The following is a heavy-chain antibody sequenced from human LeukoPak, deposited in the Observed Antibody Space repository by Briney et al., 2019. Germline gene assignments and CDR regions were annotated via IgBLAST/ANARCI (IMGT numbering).Heavy chain of an antibody. D-gene: IGHD3-9*01. J-gene: IGHJ4*02. Sequence: GGSLRLSCAASGFTFRSYAMNWVRQAPGKGLEWVSVISGSGSSTYYADSVKGRFTISRDNSKNTLYLQMNSLRAEDTAVYYCAKVSESNYDILTGYYTPYYFDYWGQGTLVTVSS. CDR2: ISGSGSST. V-gene: IGHV3-23*01. CDR3: AKVSESNYDILTGYYTPYYFDY. CDR1: GFTFRSYA.